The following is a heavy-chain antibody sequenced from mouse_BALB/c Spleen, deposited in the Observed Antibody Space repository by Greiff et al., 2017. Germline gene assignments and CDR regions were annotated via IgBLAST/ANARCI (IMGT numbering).Heavy chain of an antibody. D-gene: IGHD4-1*02. CDR1: GFTFSSFG. CDR3: AREGQLGPWFAY. J-gene: IGHJ3*01. V-gene: IGHV5-17*02. Sequence: EVKLVESGGGLVQPGGSRKLPCAASGFTFSSFGMPWVRQAPEKGLEWVAYISSGSSTIYYADTVKGRFTISRDNPKNSLFLQMTSLRSEDTAMYYCAREGQLGPWFAYWGQGTLVTVSA. CDR2: ISSGSSTI.